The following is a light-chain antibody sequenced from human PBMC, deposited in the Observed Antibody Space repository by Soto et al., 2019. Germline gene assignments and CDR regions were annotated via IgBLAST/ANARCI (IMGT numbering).Light chain of an antibody. CDR1: SSDIGGYNY. Sequence: QSALTQPASVSGSPGQSITISCTGTSSDIGGYNYVSWYQQHPGKAPKVMIYEVSNRPSGVSSRFSGSKSGNTASLTISGLQAEDEADYYCISYTSSSTVVFGGGTKLTVL. CDR2: EVS. V-gene: IGLV2-14*01. CDR3: ISYTSSSTVV. J-gene: IGLJ2*01.